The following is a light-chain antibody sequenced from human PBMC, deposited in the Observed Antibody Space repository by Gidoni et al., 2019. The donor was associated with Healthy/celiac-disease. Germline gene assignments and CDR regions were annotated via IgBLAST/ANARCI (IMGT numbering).Light chain of an antibody. J-gene: IGKJ2*01. CDR1: QSISSY. CDR3: QQSYSTPP. CDR2: AAS. Sequence: DIQMTQSPSSLSASVGDRVTNTCRASQSISSYLNWYQQKPGKAPKLLIYAASSLQSGVPSRFSGSGSGTDFTLTISSLQPEDFATYYCQQSYSTPPFGQGTKLEIK. V-gene: IGKV1-39*01.